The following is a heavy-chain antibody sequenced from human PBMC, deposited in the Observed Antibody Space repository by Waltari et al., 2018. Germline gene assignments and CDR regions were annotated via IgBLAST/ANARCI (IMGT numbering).Heavy chain of an antibody. J-gene: IGHJ5*02. CDR3: ARGLGYCSGGSCYSKYNWFDP. V-gene: IGHV4-34*01. D-gene: IGHD2-15*01. CDR1: GGSFSGYY. Sequence: QVQLQQWGAGLLKPSETLSLTCAVYGGSFSGYYWSWIRQPPGKGLEWIGEINHSGSTNYSPSLKSRVTISVDTSKNQFSLKLSSVTAADTAVYYCARGLGYCSGGSCYSKYNWFDPWGQGTLVTVSS. CDR2: INHSGST.